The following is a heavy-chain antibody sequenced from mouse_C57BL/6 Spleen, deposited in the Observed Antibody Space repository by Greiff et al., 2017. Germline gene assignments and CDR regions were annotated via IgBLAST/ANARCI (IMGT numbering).Heavy chain of an antibody. CDR3: ARGYYDYDAYAMDY. V-gene: IGHV1-55*01. CDR1: GYTFTSYW. J-gene: IGHJ4*01. D-gene: IGHD2-4*01. Sequence: QVQLQQPGAELVKPGASVKMSCKASGYTFTSYWITWVKQRPGQGLEWIGDIYPGSGSTNYNEKFKSKATLTVDTSSSTAYMQLSSLTSEDSAVYYCARGYYDYDAYAMDYWGQGTSVTVSS. CDR2: IYPGSGST.